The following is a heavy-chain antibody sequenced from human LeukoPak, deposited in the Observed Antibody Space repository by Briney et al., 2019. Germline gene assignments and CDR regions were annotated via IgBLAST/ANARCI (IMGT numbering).Heavy chain of an antibody. J-gene: IGHJ5*02. CDR2: INPSGGST. D-gene: IGHD1-26*01. V-gene: IGHV1-46*01. CDR3: ARDNSVGDVAWWFDP. Sequence: GASVKVSCKASGYTFTSYYMHWVRQAPGQGLEWMGMINPSGGSTSYAQKFQGRATMPRDMSTTTDYMELSSLRSDDTAVYYCARDNSVGDVAWWFDPWGQGTLVTVSS. CDR1: GYTFTSYY.